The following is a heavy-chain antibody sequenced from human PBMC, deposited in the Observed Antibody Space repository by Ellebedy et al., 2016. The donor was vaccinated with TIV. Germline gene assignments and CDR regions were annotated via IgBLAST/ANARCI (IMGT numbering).Heavy chain of an antibody. Sequence: AASVKVSCKADGYKFTSYGISWVRQAPGQGLEWMGWISTNNGKTKYTQNLQGRVTMTTDTSTSTAYMELKSLRSDDTAVYYCARVWATAAAADNWGQGTLVTVSS. J-gene: IGHJ4*02. V-gene: IGHV1-18*04. CDR3: ARVWATAAAADN. CDR2: ISTNNGKT. D-gene: IGHD6-13*01. CDR1: GYKFTSYG.